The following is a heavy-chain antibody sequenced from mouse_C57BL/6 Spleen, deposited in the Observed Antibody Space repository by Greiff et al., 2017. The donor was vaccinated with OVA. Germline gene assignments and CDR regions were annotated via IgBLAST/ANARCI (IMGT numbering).Heavy chain of an antibody. V-gene: IGHV1-15*01. Sequence: VQLQESGAELVRPGASVTLSCKASGYTFTDYEMHWVKQTPVHGLEWIGAIDPETGGTAYNQKFKGKAILTADKSSSTAYMELRSLTSEDSAVDYCTRRDYGSSLDYWGQGTTLTVSS. CDR2: IDPETGGT. CDR3: TRRDYGSSLDY. J-gene: IGHJ2*01. CDR1: GYTFTDYE. D-gene: IGHD1-1*01.